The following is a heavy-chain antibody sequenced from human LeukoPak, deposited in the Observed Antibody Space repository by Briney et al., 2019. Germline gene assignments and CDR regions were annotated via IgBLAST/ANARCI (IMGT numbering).Heavy chain of an antibody. CDR1: GGSFSGYY. CDR3: ASNYDILTGYYPGV. J-gene: IGHJ4*02. D-gene: IGHD3-9*01. CDR2: IYHSGST. Sequence: NPSETLSLTCAVYGGSFSGYYWSWIRQPPGKGLEWIGYIYHSGSTYYNPSLKSRVTISVDRSKNQFSLKLSSVTAADTAVYYCASNYDILTGYYPGVWGQGTLVTVSS. V-gene: IGHV4-34*01.